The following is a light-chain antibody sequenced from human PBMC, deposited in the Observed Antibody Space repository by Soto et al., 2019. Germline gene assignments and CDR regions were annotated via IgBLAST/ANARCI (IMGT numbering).Light chain of an antibody. V-gene: IGKV1-5*03. CDR3: QHYNSYSEA. CDR1: QTISSW. J-gene: IGKJ1*01. CDR2: KAS. Sequence: DIQMTQSPSTLSGSVGDRSTITCRASQTISSWLAWYQQKPGKXPKXXIYKASTLKSGVPSRFSGSGSGTELTLTISSLQPDDFETYDCQHYNSYSEAFGQGTKVDIK.